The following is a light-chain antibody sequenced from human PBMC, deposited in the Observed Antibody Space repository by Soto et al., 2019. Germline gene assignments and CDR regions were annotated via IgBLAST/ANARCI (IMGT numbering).Light chain of an antibody. V-gene: IGKV1-5*03. Sequence: DIQMTQSPSTLSASVGDRVTITCRASQSISSWLAWYQQKPGKAPKLLIYKASSLESGVPSRFSGSGSGTESTLSITSLQPDDFATYDCQQYNSYPWTFVQGTKVEIK. CDR2: KAS. CDR3: QQYNSYPWT. CDR1: QSISSW. J-gene: IGKJ1*01.